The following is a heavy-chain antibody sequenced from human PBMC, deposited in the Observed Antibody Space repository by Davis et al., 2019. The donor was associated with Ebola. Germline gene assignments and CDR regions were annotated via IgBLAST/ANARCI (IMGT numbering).Heavy chain of an antibody. Sequence: ASVKVSCKASGYTFTSYDINWVRQATGQGLEWMGRINPNSGDTKYGQKFQGRVTMTSDTSIRTAYMELTRLTSDDTAVYYCAGLSGVERDSWTQNWIVPWGQGTLVTVSS. CDR1: GYTFTSYD. J-gene: IGHJ5*02. V-gene: IGHV1-2*06. D-gene: IGHD1-1*01. CDR3: AGLSGVERDSWTQNWIVP. CDR2: INPNSGDT.